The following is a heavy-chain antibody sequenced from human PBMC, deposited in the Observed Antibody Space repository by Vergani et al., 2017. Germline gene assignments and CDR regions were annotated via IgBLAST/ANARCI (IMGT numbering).Heavy chain of an antibody. CDR1: GFTFSSYS. J-gene: IGHJ3*02. Sequence: EVQLVESGGGLVKPGGSLRLSCAASGFTFSSYSMNWVRQAPGKGLEWVSSISSSSSYIYYADSVKGRFTISRDNAKNSLYLQMNSLRAEDTAVYYCATGGAGLRGYYYDSSGQEDAFDIWGQGTMVTVSS. CDR2: ISSSSSYI. V-gene: IGHV3-21*01. CDR3: ATGGAGLRGYYYDSSGQEDAFDI. D-gene: IGHD3-22*01.